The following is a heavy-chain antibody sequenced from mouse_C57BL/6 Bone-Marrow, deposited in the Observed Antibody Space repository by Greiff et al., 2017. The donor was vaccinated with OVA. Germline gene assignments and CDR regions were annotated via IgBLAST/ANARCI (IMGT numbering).Heavy chain of an antibody. CDR2: IWWDDDK. V-gene: IGHV8-8*01. J-gene: IGHJ2*01. Sequence: QVTLKVSGPGILQPSQTLSLTCSFSGFSLSTFGMGVGWIRQPSGKGLEWLAHIWWDDDKYYNPALKSRLTISKDTSKNQVFLKIANVDTAATATYYCARSHLLWLRRFFDYWGQGTTLTVSS. CDR1: GFSLSTFGMG. CDR3: ARSHLLWLRRFFDY. D-gene: IGHD2-2*01.